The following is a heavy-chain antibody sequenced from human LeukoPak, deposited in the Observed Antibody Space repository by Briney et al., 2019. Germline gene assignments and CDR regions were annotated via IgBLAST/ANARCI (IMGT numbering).Heavy chain of an antibody. J-gene: IGHJ3*02. CDR2: LTDSGGTT. D-gene: IGHD5-24*01. CDR3: AKKRDAFDI. V-gene: IGHV3-23*01. Sequence: GGSLGLSCVASGFTFGNYAMGWLRQAPGRRPEWVSSLTDSGGTTYYVDSVKGRFAISRDNSKNTLYLHMNSLRAEDTAVYYCAKKRDAFDIWGQGTVVTVSS. CDR1: GFTFGNYA.